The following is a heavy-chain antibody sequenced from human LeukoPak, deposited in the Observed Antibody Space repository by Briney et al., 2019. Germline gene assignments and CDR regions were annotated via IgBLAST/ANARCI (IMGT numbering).Heavy chain of an antibody. CDR2: IIPIFGTA. V-gene: IGHV1-69*13. CDR3: AEAGPDAFDI. Sequence: WASVKVSCKASGGTFSSYAISWVRQAPGQGLEWMGGIIPIFGTANYAQKFQGRVTITADESTSTAYMELSSLRSEDTAVYYCAEAGPDAFDIWSQGTMVTVSS. D-gene: IGHD6-13*01. J-gene: IGHJ3*02. CDR1: GGTFSSYA.